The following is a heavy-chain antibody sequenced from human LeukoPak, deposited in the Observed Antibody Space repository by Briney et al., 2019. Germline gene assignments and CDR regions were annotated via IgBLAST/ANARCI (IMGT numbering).Heavy chain of an antibody. Sequence: ASVKVSCKASGYTFTSYGISWVRQAPGQGLEWMGWISAYNGNTNYAQKFQGRVTMTRNTSISTAYMELSSLRSEDTAVYYCARGLVGTTAAYYYYYMDVWGKGTTVTISS. D-gene: IGHD2-21*02. CDR2: ISAYNGNT. V-gene: IGHV1-18*01. J-gene: IGHJ6*03. CDR3: ARGLVGTTAAYYYYYMDV. CDR1: GYTFTSYG.